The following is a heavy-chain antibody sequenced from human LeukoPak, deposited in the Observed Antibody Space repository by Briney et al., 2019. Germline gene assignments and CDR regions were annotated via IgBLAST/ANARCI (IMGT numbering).Heavy chain of an antibody. V-gene: IGHV3-21*06. CDR1: GFTFSYYN. CDR3: VRAWGGGSYSDAFDI. D-gene: IGHD1-26*01. CDR2: ISSSSSHI. Sequence: PGGSLRLSCAASGFTFSYYNMNWVRQAPGKGLEWVSSISSSSSHIYYADSVKGRFTISRDNAKNSLYLQMSSLRVEDTAVFYCVRAWGGGSYSDAFDIWGQGTMVTVSP. J-gene: IGHJ3*02.